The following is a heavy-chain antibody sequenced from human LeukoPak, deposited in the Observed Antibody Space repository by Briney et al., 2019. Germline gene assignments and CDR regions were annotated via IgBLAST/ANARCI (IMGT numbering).Heavy chain of an antibody. V-gene: IGHV4-38-2*02. D-gene: IGHD5-24*01. CDR3: ARVDGYPDPFDI. Sequence: SETLSLTCIVSGYSITNGYYWGWIRQSPGMGLEWIASIDHSGTAYSNPSLKSRVTISVDSSKNQFSLMLRSMTVADTAVYYCARVDGYPDPFDIWGQGTMVTVSS. J-gene: IGHJ3*02. CDR1: GYSITNGYY. CDR2: IDHSGTA.